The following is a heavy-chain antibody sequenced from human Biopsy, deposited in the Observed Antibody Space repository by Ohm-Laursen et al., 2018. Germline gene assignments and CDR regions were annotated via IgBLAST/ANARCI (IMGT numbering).Heavy chain of an antibody. Sequence: SLRLSCAASGFTFSNYAMNWVRQAPGKGLEWVSAITGSGDSGGKTYYADSVKGRFTISRDNSKNTLYMQMNSLRAEDMAVYYCARKYSGFDIWGQGTMVSVSS. CDR3: ARKYSGFDI. J-gene: IGHJ3*02. CDR2: ITGSGDSGGKT. V-gene: IGHV3-23*01. D-gene: IGHD5-12*01. CDR1: GFTFSNYA.